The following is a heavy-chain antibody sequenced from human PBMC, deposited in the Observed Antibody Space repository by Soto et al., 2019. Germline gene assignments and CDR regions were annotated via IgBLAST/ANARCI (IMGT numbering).Heavy chain of an antibody. CDR2: IKEDGSDK. CDR3: ARVAVTMVRGANNWFDP. CDR1: GFTFNTYW. J-gene: IGHJ5*02. V-gene: IGHV3-7*01. D-gene: IGHD3-10*01. Sequence: PGGSLRLSCVASGFTFNTYWMSWVRQAPGKGLEWVANIKEDGSDKYYVDSVKGRFTISRDNAKNLLYLQMNSLRAEDTAVYYCARVAVTMVRGANNWFDPWGQGTLVTVSS.